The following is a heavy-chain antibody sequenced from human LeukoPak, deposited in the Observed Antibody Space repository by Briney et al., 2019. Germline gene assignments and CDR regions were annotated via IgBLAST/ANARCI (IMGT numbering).Heavy chain of an antibody. CDR2: IDDGGNT. CDR3: ARFSRITWGDWGDAFDI. Sequence: SETQSLTCSVYGGSFSDYFWSWIRQSPGKGLEWIGEIDDGGNTNYNPSLMSRVIVSMEKSKRQFSLVMRSVAAADTAVYYCARFSRITWGDWGDAFDIWGQGTTVIVSS. V-gene: IGHV4-34*01. CDR1: GGSFSDYF. D-gene: IGHD2-21*02. J-gene: IGHJ3*02.